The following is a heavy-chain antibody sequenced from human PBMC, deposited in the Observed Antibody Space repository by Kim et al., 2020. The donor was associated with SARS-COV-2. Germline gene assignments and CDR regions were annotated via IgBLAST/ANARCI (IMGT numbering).Heavy chain of an antibody. CDR2: IHTCGAT. Sequence: GGSLRLSCAVSGFSVSGDSMNWVRQAPGKGLECVSVIHTCGATFYADSVKGRFTISRDSSKNTLYLQMNSLRVEDTAVYYCARHDWFDPWGQGTLVTVSS. CDR3: ARHDWFDP. V-gene: IGHV3-66*04. J-gene: IGHJ5*02. CDR1: GFSVSGDS.